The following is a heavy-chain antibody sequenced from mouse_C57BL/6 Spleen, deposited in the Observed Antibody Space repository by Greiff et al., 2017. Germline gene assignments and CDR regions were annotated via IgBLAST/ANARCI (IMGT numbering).Heavy chain of an antibody. CDR2: IYPGDGET. V-gene: IGHV1-80*01. CDR3: ARRGSSYDWDFDV. CDR1: GYAFRSYW. J-gene: IGHJ1*03. Sequence: VQLQQSGAELVKPGASVKISCKASGYAFRSYWMNWVKQRPGKGLAWIGQIYPGDGETNYNGKFKGKATLTADKSSSTAYMQLSSLTAEDSAVYFCARRGSSYDWDFDVWGTGTTVTVSS. D-gene: IGHD1-1*01.